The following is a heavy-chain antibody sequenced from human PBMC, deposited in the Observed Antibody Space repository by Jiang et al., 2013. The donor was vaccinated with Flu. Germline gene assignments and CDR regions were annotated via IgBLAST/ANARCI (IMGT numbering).Heavy chain of an antibody. J-gene: IGHJ3*02. Sequence: GAEVKKPGESLKISCKGSGYTFTNYWIGWVRQMPGKGLEWMGIMYPGDSEARYSPSFQGQVIISADKSVSTAYLQWSSLKASDTAMYYCASPYYYDSSGYLTGAFDIWGQGTMVTVSS. D-gene: IGHD3-22*01. CDR1: GYTFTNYW. CDR3: ASPYYYDSSGYLTGAFDI. V-gene: IGHV5-51*01. CDR2: MYPGDSEA.